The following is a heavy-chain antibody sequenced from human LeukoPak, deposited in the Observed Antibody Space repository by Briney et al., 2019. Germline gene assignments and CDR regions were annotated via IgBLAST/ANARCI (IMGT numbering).Heavy chain of an antibody. V-gene: IGHV3-11*01. CDR1: GFTFSDYY. Sequence: GSLSLSCAASGFTFSDYYMSWIRPAPGKGLEWVSYISSSGSTIYYADSVKGRFTISRDNAKNSLYLQMDSLRAEDTAVYYCARDGDTAMVNYFDYWGQGTLVTVSS. CDR2: ISSSGSTI. J-gene: IGHJ4*02. D-gene: IGHD5-18*01. CDR3: ARDGDTAMVNYFDY.